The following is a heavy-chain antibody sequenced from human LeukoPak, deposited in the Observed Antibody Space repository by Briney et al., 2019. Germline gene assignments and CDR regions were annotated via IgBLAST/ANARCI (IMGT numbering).Heavy chain of an antibody. D-gene: IGHD3-10*01. CDR2: MNPNSGNT. Sequence: ASVKVSCKASGYTFTSYDINWVRQATGQGLEWMGWMNPNSGNTGYAQKFQGRVTMTRDTSIDTAYMELSRLTSDDTAVYYCARGVPVGFMVRGVIPRIYYFDYWGQGTLVTVSS. J-gene: IGHJ4*02. CDR3: ARGVPVGFMVRGVIPRIYYFDY. V-gene: IGHV1-8*01. CDR1: GYTFTSYD.